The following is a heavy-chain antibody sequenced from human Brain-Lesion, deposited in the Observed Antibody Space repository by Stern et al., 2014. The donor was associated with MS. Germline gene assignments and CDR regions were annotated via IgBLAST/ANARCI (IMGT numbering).Heavy chain of an antibody. CDR2: IHYSGGT. J-gene: IGHJ4*02. D-gene: IGHD4-17*01. CDR1: GGSISSGDNY. Sequence: VQLVESGPGLVKPSQTLSLTCTVSGGSISSGDNYWSWIRQPPGKGPEWIGYIHYSGGTYFNPSLKSRATLSADTSKNQFSPTLNSMTAADTAVYYCARVPDYGDAFFDYWGQGILVTVSS. V-gene: IGHV4-30-4*01. CDR3: ARVPDYGDAFFDY.